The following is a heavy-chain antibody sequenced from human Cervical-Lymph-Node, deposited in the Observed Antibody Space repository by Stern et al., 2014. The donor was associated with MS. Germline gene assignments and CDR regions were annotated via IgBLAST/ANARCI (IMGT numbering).Heavy chain of an antibody. CDR1: GTSTISNY. CDR3: ARLAASSSGPFDY. D-gene: IGHD3-22*01. CDR2: IYYTGST. Sequence: MQLVESGPGLVKPSETLSLTCSVSGTSTISNYLSWFRQSPGKGLEWIGNIYYTGSTNYNPSLQSRVNMSVDTSKNQFSVKVTSVTAADTAVYFCARLAASSSGPFDYWGQGTLVTVS. J-gene: IGHJ4*02. V-gene: IGHV4-59*01.